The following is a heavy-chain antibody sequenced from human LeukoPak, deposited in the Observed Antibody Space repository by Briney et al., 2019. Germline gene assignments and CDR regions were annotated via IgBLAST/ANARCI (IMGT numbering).Heavy chain of an antibody. CDR1: GFTFSNYN. D-gene: IGHD4-11*01. V-gene: IGHV3-21*01. J-gene: IGHJ4*02. CDR2: ISSSSSAYT. Sequence: GGSLRLSCAASGFTFSNYNMNWVCQAPGKGLEWVSSISSSSSAYTYYADSVRGRFTISRDNAKNSLYLQMNSLRAEDTAVYYCARDLVPYSNSYYFDYWGQGTLVTVSS. CDR3: ARDLVPYSNSYYFDY.